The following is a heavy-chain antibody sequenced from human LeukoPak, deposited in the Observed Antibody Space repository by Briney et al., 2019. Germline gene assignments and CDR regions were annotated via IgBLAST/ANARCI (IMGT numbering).Heavy chain of an antibody. CDR1: GYTFSSYG. J-gene: IGHJ4*02. Sequence: GRSLRLSCAASGYTFSSYGMHWVRQAPGKGLEWVAVIWYDGSKKYYGDSVKGRFTISRDDSKNTLYLQMNSLRAEDTAVYYCARVRITMIVVVLGDYYFDYWGQGTLVTVSS. CDR3: ARVRITMIVVVLGDYYFDY. CDR2: IWYDGSKK. V-gene: IGHV3-33*01. D-gene: IGHD3-22*01.